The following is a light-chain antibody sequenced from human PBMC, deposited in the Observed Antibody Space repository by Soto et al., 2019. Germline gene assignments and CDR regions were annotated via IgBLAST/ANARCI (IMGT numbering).Light chain of an antibody. Sequence: QSVLTQPASVSGSPGQSITISCTGTSIDVGTYNLVSWYRQYPGKAPKLLLYEVTKLPSGVSNRFSGSKSGNTASLTISGLQAEDEADHFCCSYAGSKTFVVFGGGTKLTVL. V-gene: IGLV2-23*02. CDR3: CSYAGSKTFVV. CDR2: EVT. J-gene: IGLJ2*01. CDR1: SIDVGTYNL.